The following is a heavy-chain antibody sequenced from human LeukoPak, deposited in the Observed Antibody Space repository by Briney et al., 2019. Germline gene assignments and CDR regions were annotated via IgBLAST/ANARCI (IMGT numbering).Heavy chain of an antibody. CDR3: ARGPQNVVVPAAHWFDP. CDR2: INHSGST. J-gene: IGHJ5*02. D-gene: IGHD2-2*01. V-gene: IGHV4-39*07. CDR1: GGSLISTTYY. Sequence: SETLSLTCAVSGGSLISTTYYWGWIRQPPGKGLEWIGEINHSGSTNYNPSLKSRVTISVDTSKNQFSLKLSSVTAADTAVYYCARGPQNVVVPAAHWFDPWGQGTLVTVSS.